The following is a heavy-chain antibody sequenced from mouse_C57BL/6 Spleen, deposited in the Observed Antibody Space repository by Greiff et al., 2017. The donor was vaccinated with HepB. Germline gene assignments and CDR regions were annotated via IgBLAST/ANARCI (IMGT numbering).Heavy chain of an antibody. J-gene: IGHJ2*01. D-gene: IGHD1-1*01. CDR3: ARDLTTEVPLDY. Sequence: QVQLQQPGAELVRPGTSVKLSCKASGYTFTSYWMHWVKQRPGQGLEWIGVIDPSDSYTNYNQKFKGKATLTVDTSSSTAYMQLSSLTSEDSAVYCCARDLTTEVPLDYWGQGTTLTVSS. V-gene: IGHV1-59*01. CDR1: GYTFTSYW. CDR2: IDPSDSYT.